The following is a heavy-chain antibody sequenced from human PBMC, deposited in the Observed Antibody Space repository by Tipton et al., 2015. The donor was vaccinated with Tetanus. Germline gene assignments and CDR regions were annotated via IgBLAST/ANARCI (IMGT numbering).Heavy chain of an antibody. CDR1: GGSFSSSNDY. CDR2: IYYGGST. CDR3: ARGWGSSWYYFDN. D-gene: IGHD6-13*01. Sequence: TLSLTCTVSGGSFSSSNDYWAWIRQPPGKGLEWVGSIYYGGSTYFSPSLKSRVTMSVDTSKNQFSLHLTSVTAADTAVYYCARGWGSSWYYFDNWGQGTLVTVSS. V-gene: IGHV4-39*07. J-gene: IGHJ4*02.